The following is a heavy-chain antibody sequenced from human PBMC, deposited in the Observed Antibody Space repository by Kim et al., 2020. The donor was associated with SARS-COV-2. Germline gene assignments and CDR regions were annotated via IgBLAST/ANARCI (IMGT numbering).Heavy chain of an antibody. CDR2: INPSGGST. CDR1: GYTFTSYY. D-gene: IGHD3-3*01. Sequence: ASVKVSCKASGYTFTSYYMHWVRQAPGQGLEWMGIINPSGGSTSYAQKFQGRVTMTRDTSTSTVYMELSSLRSEATAVYYCARDTITIFGVVIIDSYYYYGMDVWGQGTTVTVSS. J-gene: IGHJ6*02. V-gene: IGHV1-46*01. CDR3: ARDTITIFGVVIIDSYYYYGMDV.